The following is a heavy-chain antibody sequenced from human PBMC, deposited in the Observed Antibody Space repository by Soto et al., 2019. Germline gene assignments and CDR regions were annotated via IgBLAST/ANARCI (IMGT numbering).Heavy chain of an antibody. CDR2: SIPIFGTA. D-gene: IGHD5-12*01. CDR3: ARGRGYSGDDHYYYFDMDV. Sequence: SVKVSCKASGGTFNNYPITWVRQAPGQGLEWMGGSIPIFGTANYAQKFQGRVTISVDESTSTAYMEPSSLRSEDTAVYYCARGRGYSGDDHYYYFDMDVWGQGTTVTVSS. CDR1: GGTFNNYP. J-gene: IGHJ6*02. V-gene: IGHV1-69*13.